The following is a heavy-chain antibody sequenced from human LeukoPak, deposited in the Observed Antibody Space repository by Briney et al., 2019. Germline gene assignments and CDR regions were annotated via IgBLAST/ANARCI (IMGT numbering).Heavy chain of an antibody. CDR3: ARDIYDSSGLDAFDI. Sequence: PSETLSLTCTVSGGSISSYYWSWIRQPAGKGLEWIGRIYTSGSTNYNPSLKSRVTMSVDTSKNQFSLKLSSVTAADTAVYYCARDIYDSSGLDAFDIWGQGTMVTVSS. CDR1: GGSISSYY. D-gene: IGHD3-22*01. J-gene: IGHJ3*02. CDR2: IYTSGST. V-gene: IGHV4-4*07.